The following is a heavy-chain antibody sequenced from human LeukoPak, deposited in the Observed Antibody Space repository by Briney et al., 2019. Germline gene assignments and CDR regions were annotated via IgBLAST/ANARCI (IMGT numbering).Heavy chain of an antibody. CDR1: SYSISSGYY. D-gene: IGHD3-3*01. J-gene: IGHJ4*02. CDR2: IYHSGST. V-gene: IGHV4-38-2*01. Sequence: SETLSLTCAVSSYSISSGYYWGWIRQPPGQGLEWIGSIYHSGSTYYNPSLKSRVTISVDTSKNQFSLKLSSVTAADTAVDYCARRGGVVLDYWGQGTLVTVSS. CDR3: ARRGGVVLDY.